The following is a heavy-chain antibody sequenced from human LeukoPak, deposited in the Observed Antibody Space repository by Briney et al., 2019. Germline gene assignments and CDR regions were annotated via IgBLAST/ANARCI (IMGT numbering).Heavy chain of an antibody. J-gene: IGHJ5*02. CDR2: IYYSGST. CDR3: ARAREYCSSTSCSGGYNWFDP. CDR1: GGSFSGYY. D-gene: IGHD2-2*01. V-gene: IGHV4-59*01. Sequence: SETLSLTCGVYGGSFSGYYWNWIRQPPGKGLEWIGYIYYSGSTNYNPSLKSRVTISVDTSKNQFSLKLSSVTAADTAVYYCARAREYCSSTSCSGGYNWFDPWGQGTLVTVSS.